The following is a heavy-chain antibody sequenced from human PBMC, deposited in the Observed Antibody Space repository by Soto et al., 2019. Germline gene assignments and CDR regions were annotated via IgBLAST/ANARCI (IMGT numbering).Heavy chain of an antibody. CDR2: IKPDGSEE. CDR1: GFTFSNYW. CDR3: ARRGQKSGSYAS. V-gene: IGHV3-7*01. D-gene: IGHD1-26*01. J-gene: IGHJ5*02. Sequence: EVHLMESGGGLVQPGGSLRLSCAASGFTFSNYWMSWVRQAPGKGLEWVASIKPDGSEEYYVDSVKGRFTISRDNAQKSLLLQRNSLRAEDTAVYYCARRGQKSGSYASWGQGPLVTVSS.